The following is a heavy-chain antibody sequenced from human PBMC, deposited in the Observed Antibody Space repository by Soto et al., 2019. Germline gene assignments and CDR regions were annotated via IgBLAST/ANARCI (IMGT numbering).Heavy chain of an antibody. D-gene: IGHD3-10*01. CDR1: GGSISSYY. J-gene: IGHJ4*02. CDR2: IYYSGST. Sequence: QVQLQESGPGLVKPSETLSLTCTVSGGSISSYYWSWIRQPPGKGLEWIGYIYYSGSTNYNPSLKSRVTISVDTSKNQFSLKLSSVTAADTAVYYCARLEIDERVRWFGIRHYYLDYWGQGTLVTVSS. CDR3: ARLEIDERVRWFGIRHYYLDY. V-gene: IGHV4-59*01.